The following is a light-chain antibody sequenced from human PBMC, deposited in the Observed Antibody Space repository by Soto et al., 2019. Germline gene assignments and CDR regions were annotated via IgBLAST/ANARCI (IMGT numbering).Light chain of an antibody. CDR3: LTWGSSLSDVV. V-gene: IGLV1-51*01. J-gene: IGLJ2*01. CDR2: DNN. CDR1: SSNIGDNY. Sequence: QSVLTQPPSVSAAPGQKVTISCSGSSSNIGDNYVSWYQQLPGTAPKLLIYDNNKRPSGIPDRFSGSKSGTSATLGITGLQTGDEADYYCLTWGSSLSDVVFGGGTKLTVL.